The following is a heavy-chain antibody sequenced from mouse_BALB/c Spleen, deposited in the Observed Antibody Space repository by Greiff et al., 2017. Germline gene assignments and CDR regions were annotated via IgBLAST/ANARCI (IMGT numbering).Heavy chain of an antibody. Sequence: DVMLVESGGGLVQPGGSRKLSCAASGFTFSSFGMHWVRQAPEKGLEWVAYISSGSSTIYYADTVKGRFTISRDNPKNTLFLQMTSLRSEDTAMYYCARYGGYPYAMDYWGQGTSVTVSS. J-gene: IGHJ4*01. CDR3: ARYGGYPYAMDY. V-gene: IGHV5-17*02. CDR2: ISSGSSTI. CDR1: GFTFSSFG. D-gene: IGHD2-3*01.